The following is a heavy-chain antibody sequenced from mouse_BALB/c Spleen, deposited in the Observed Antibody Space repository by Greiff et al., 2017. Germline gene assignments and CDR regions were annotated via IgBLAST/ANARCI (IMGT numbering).Heavy chain of an antibody. J-gene: IGHJ1*01. CDR1: GYSITSDYA. D-gene: IGHD1-1*01. CDR2: ISYSGSN. CDR3: ARSHYYGSSSWYFDV. V-gene: IGHV3-2*02. Sequence: EVHLVESGPGLVKPSQSLSLTCTVTGYSITSDYAWNWIRQFPGNKLEWMGYISYSGSNSYNPSLKSRISITRDTSKNQFFLQLNSVTTEDTATYYCARSHYYGSSSWYFDVWGAGTTVTVSS.